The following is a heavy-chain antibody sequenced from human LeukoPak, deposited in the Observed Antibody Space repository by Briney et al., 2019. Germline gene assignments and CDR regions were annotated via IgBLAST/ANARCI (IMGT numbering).Heavy chain of an antibody. CDR2: INPSGGST. J-gene: IGHJ6*02. Sequence: ASVKVSCKASGYTFTSYYMYWVRQAPGQGLEWMGIINPSGGSTSYAQKFQGRATMTRDTSTSTVYMELSSLRSEDTAVYYCARDLSGSSDDYYYGMDVWGQGTTVTVSS. D-gene: IGHD3-10*01. V-gene: IGHV1-46*01. CDR3: ARDLSGSSDDYYYGMDV. CDR1: GYTFTSYY.